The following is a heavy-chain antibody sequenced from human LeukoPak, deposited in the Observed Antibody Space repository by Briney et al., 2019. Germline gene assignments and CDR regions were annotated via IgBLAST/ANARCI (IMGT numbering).Heavy chain of an antibody. CDR1: GFSFGTYA. J-gene: IGHJ4*02. CDR3: AKGGYDYVEVGYFDS. Sequence: GGSLRLSCAASGFSFGTYAMSWVRQAPGKGLEWVSAMSGNGGTTLYADSVRARFTISRDNSKNTLYLQMNSLRAEDTALYYCAKGGYDYVEVGYFDSWGQGTLVTVSS. CDR2: MSGNGGTT. V-gene: IGHV3-23*01. D-gene: IGHD5-12*01.